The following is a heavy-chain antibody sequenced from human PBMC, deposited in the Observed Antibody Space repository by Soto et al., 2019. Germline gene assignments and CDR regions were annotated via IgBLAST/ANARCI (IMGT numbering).Heavy chain of an antibody. D-gene: IGHD3-22*01. V-gene: IGHV3-66*01. CDR1: GFTVSSNY. CDR3: ARDWGDDTNGYYGCDI. J-gene: IGHJ3*02. CDR2: IYSGGTT. Sequence: EVQLVESGGGLVQPGGSLRLSCAASGFTVSSNYMNWVRQAPGKGLEWVSVIYSGGTTYYADSVKGRFTISRDNSKSTLYLQMNSLRAEDTAVYYCARDWGDDTNGYYGCDIWGQGTMVTVSS.